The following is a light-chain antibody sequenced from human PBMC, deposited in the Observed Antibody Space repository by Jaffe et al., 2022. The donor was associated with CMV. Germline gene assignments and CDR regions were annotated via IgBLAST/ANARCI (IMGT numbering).Light chain of an antibody. CDR3: QAWGGNTVV. J-gene: IGLJ2*01. CDR1: KLGDKF. Sequence: SYELTQPPSVSVSPGQTASITCSADKLGDKFAFWYQQKPGQSPVLVIYQDIKRPSGIPERFSGSSSGNTATLTISGTQAMDEADYYCQAWGGNTVVFGGGTKLTVL. CDR2: QDI. V-gene: IGLV3-1*01.